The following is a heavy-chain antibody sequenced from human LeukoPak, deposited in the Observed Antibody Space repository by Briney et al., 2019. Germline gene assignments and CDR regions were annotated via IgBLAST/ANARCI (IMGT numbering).Heavy chain of an antibody. J-gene: IGHJ4*02. CDR3: ARVRGQYFFDY. V-gene: IGHV3-53*04. CDR2: IYSGGST. CDR1: GFTFSSYS. D-gene: IGHD3-16*01. Sequence: GGSLRLSCAASGFTFSSYSMNWVRQAPGKGLEWVSVIYSGGSTFYADSVEGRFTISRHNSKNTVYLQMNSLRAEDTAVYYCARVRGQYFFDYWGQGILVTVSS.